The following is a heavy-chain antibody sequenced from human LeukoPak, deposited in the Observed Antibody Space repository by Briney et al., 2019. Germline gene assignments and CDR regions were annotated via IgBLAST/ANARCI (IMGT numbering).Heavy chain of an antibody. CDR3: ASEIAAAVPDY. D-gene: IGHD6-13*01. V-gene: IGHV1-69*04. J-gene: IGHJ4*02. CDR2: IIPILGIA. CDR1: GGTFSSYA. Sequence: GSSVKVSCKASGGTFSSYAISWVRQAPEQGLEWMGRIIPILGIANYAQKFQGRVTITADKSTSTAYMELSSLRSEDTAVYYCASEIAAAVPDYWGQGTLVTVSS.